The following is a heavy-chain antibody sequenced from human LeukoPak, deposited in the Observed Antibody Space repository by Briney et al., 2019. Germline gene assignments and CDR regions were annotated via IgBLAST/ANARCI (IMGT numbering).Heavy chain of an antibody. V-gene: IGHV1-2*02. CDR1: GYTFTGYY. CDR3: ARQLYSGGYYYADY. CDR2: INPNSGGT. Sequence: ASVKVSCKASGYTFTGYYMHWVRQAPGQGLEWMGWINPNSGGTNYAQKFQARVTMTRDTSISTAYMELSRLRSDDTAVYYCARQLYSGGYYYADYWGQGTLVTVSS. D-gene: IGHD3-22*01. J-gene: IGHJ4*02.